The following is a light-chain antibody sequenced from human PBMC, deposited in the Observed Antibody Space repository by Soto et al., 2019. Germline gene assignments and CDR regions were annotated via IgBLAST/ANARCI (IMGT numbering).Light chain of an antibody. CDR1: QSVSSN. Sequence: EIVLTQSPATLSVSPGERATLSCRASQSVSSNLAWYLQKPGQAPGLLIYGASTRATGIPARFSGSGSGTEFTLTIGSLQSEDFAVYYCQQYNNWPLTFGPGTKVDIK. CDR3: QQYNNWPLT. V-gene: IGKV3-15*01. CDR2: GAS. J-gene: IGKJ3*01.